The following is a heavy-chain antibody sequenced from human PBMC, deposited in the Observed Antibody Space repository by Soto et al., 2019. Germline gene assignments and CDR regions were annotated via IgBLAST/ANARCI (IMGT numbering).Heavy chain of an antibody. CDR3: AKGTELVVVITTYDY. CDR1: GFTFSSYA. D-gene: IGHD3-22*01. Sequence: GGSLRLSCAASGFTFSSYAMSWVRQAPGKGLEWVSAISGSGGSTYYADSVKGRFTISRDNSKNTLYLQMNSLRAEDTAVYYCAKGTELVVVITTYDYWGKGTLVTVSS. J-gene: IGHJ4*02. V-gene: IGHV3-23*01. CDR2: ISGSGGST.